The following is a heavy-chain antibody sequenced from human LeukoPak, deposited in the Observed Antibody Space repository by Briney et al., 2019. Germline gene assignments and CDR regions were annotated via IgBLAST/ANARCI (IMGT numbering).Heavy chain of an antibody. CDR1: GGSISSYY. V-gene: IGHV4-59*08. J-gene: IGHJ5*02. CDR3: ARHAEVAARQVWFDP. CDR2: IYCSGST. D-gene: IGHD6-6*01. Sequence: SETLSLTCTVSGGSISSYYWSWIRQPPGKGLEWIGYIYCSGSTNYNPSLKSRVTISVDTSKNQFSLKLSSVTAADTAVYYCARHAEVAARQVWFDPWGQGTLVTVSS.